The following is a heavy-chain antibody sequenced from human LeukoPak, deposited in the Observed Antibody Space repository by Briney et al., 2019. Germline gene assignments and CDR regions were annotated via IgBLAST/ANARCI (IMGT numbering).Heavy chain of an antibody. CDR1: GFTFSDYY. CDR2: ISSSGSTI. CDR3: ARELDSSSWDY. V-gene: IGHV3-11*04. Sequence: GGSLRLSCAAPGFTFSDYYMSWIRQAPGKGLEWVSYISSSGSTIYYADSVKGRFTISRDNAKNSLYLQMNSLRAEDTAVYYCARELDSSSWDYWGQGTLVTVSS. D-gene: IGHD6-13*01. J-gene: IGHJ4*02.